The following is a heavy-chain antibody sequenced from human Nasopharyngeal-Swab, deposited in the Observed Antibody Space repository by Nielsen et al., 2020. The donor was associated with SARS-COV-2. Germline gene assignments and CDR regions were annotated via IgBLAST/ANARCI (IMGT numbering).Heavy chain of an antibody. CDR1: GYTLTELS. J-gene: IGHJ4*02. CDR3: AFRWWRSSWYGDY. D-gene: IGHD6-13*01. Sequence: ASVKVSCRVSGYTLTELSMHWVRQAPGKGLEWMGGFDPEDGETIYAQRFQGRVTMTEDTSTDTAYMELSSLRSEDTAVYYCAFRWWRSSWYGDYWGQGTLVTVSS. V-gene: IGHV1-24*01. CDR2: FDPEDGET.